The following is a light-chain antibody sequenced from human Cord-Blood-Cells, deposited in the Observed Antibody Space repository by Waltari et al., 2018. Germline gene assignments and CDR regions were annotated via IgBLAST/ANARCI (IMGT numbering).Light chain of an antibody. Sequence: IVFTHSPATLSLSPGERATLSCRASQCVSSYLAWYQQKPGQAPRLLIYDASNRATGIPARFSGSGSGTDFTLTISSLEPEDFAVYYCQQRSNWPPTFGGGTKVEIK. V-gene: IGKV3-11*01. CDR2: DAS. CDR3: QQRSNWPPT. CDR1: QCVSSY. J-gene: IGKJ4*01.